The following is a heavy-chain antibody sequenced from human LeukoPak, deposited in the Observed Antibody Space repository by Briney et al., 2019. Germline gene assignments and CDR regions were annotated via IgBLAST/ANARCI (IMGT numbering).Heavy chain of an antibody. CDR3: ARFQLVAKNWFDP. D-gene: IGHD6-13*01. J-gene: IGHJ5*02. V-gene: IGHV1-18*01. CDR1: GYTFISHG. Sequence: ASVKVSCKASGYTFISHGISWVRPAPGQGLEWMGGSNPYNGNTNYPQKLQGRITLTTDTSTNTAYMELRSLRSDDTAVYYCARFQLVAKNWFDPWGQGTLVTVSS. CDR2: SNPYNGNT.